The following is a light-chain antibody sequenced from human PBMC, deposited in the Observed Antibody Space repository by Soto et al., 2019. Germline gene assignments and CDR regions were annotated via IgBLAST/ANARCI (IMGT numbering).Light chain of an antibody. J-gene: IGLJ3*02. CDR1: SSDVGGSDY. CDR2: DVS. V-gene: IGLV2-14*03. Sequence: QSVLTQPASVSGSPGQSITISCTGSSSDVGGSDYVSWYQEHPGKAPKLMIYDVSNRPSRVSNRFSGSKSGNTASLTISGLQSEDEAEYYCSSYTSSSTQWLFGGGTKLTVL. CDR3: SSYTSSSTQWL.